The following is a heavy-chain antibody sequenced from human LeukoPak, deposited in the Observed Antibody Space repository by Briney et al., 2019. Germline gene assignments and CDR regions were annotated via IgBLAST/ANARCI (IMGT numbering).Heavy chain of an antibody. CDR2: IYYSGST. CDR1: GGSISSSSYY. CDR3: ARVGIAAAGDY. J-gene: IGHJ4*02. D-gene: IGHD6-13*01. Sequence: SETLSLTCTVSGGSISSSSYYWGWIRQPPGKGLEWIGSIYYSGSTYYNPFLKSRVTISVDTSKNQFSLKLSSVTAADTAVYYCARVGIAAAGDYWGQGTLVTVSS. V-gene: IGHV4-39*07.